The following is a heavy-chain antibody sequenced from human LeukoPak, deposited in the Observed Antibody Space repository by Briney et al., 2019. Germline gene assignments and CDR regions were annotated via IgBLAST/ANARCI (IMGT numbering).Heavy chain of an antibody. D-gene: IGHD3-22*01. V-gene: IGHV3-21*01. CDR2: ITSSSSYI. Sequence: GGSLRLSCAASGFTFSSYSMNWVHQAPGKGLQWVSSITSSSSYIYYADSVKGRFTISRDNAKSSLYLQMNSLRAEDTAVCYCAREVWRDYYDSSGDFDYWGQGTLVTVSS. J-gene: IGHJ4*02. CDR3: AREVWRDYYDSSGDFDY. CDR1: GFTFSSYS.